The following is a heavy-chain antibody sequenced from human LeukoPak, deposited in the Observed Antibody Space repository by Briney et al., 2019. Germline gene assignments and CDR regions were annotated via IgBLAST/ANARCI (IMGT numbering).Heavy chain of an antibody. V-gene: IGHV1-18*01. J-gene: IGHJ5*02. CDR1: GYTFTSYG. CDR3: ARAGAALPAEQWLARRWFDP. Sequence: GASVKVSCKASGYTFTSYGISWVRQAPGQGLEWMGWISAYNGNTNYAQKLQGRVTMTTDTSTSTAYMELRSLRSDDTAVYYCARAGAALPAEQWLARRWFDPWGQGTLVTVSS. CDR2: ISAYNGNT. D-gene: IGHD6-19*01.